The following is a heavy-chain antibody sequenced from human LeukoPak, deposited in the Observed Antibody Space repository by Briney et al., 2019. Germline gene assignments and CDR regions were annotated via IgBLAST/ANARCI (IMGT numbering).Heavy chain of an antibody. CDR3: AKDHNPGIAAAGPSFDY. V-gene: IGHV3-33*06. D-gene: IGHD6-13*01. CDR1: GFTFSSYG. Sequence: GGSLRLSCAASGFTFSSYGMHWVRQAPGKGLEWVAVIWYDGSNKYYADSVKGRFTISRDNSKNTLYLQMNSLRAEDTAVYYCAKDHNPGIAAAGPSFDYWGQGTLVTVSS. J-gene: IGHJ4*02. CDR2: IWYDGSNK.